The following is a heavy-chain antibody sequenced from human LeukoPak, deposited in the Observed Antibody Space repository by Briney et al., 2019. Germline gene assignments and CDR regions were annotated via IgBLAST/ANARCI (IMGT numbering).Heavy chain of an antibody. CDR1: GFTFSSYG. Sequence: QSGGSLRLSCAASGFTFSSYGMHWVRQAPGKGLEWVAVISYDGSNKYYADSVKGRFTISRDNSKNTLYLQMNSLRAEDTAVYYCAKDFQPNDAFDIWGQGTMVTVSS. CDR2: ISYDGSNK. J-gene: IGHJ3*02. V-gene: IGHV3-30*18. CDR3: AKDFQPNDAFDI. D-gene: IGHD2-2*01.